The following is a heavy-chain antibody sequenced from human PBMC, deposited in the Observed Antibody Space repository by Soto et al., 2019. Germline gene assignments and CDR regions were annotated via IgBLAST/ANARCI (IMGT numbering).Heavy chain of an antibody. CDR1: GGTFSSYA. V-gene: IGHV1-69*13. CDR3: ARGGYYDSSGYPASGAFDI. J-gene: IGHJ3*02. Sequence: ASVKVSCKASGGTFSSYAISWVRQAPGQGLEWMGGIIPIFGTANYAQKFQGRVTITADESTSTAYMELSSLRFEDTAVYYCARGGYYDSSGYPASGAFDIWGQGTMVTVSS. CDR2: IIPIFGTA. D-gene: IGHD3-22*01.